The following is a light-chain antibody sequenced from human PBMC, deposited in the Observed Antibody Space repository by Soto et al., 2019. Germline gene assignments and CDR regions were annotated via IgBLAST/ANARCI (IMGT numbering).Light chain of an antibody. J-gene: IGKJ3*01. V-gene: IGKV3-20*01. CDR3: QQYGTSPFT. CDR1: QSVISNY. Sequence: EIVLTQSPGTLSLSPGERATLSCRASQSVISNYLAWYQQKSGQAPRLLIYAASSRATGVPDRFSGSASGTDFTLTISRLEPEDFAVYYCQQYGTSPFTFGPGTKVDIQ. CDR2: AAS.